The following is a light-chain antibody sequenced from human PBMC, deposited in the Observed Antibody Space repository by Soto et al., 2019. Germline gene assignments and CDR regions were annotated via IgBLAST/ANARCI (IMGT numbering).Light chain of an antibody. CDR1: NIGGKS. J-gene: IGLJ1*01. CDR2: DDG. V-gene: IGLV3-21*02. CDR3: QVWDNNYDHYG. Sequence: SYDLTQPPSVSVAPGQTARITCGGNNIGGKSLHWYQQKPGQAPVLVVYDDGDRPSGIPERFSGSNSGNTATLTISRVEAGDEADYYCQVWDNNYDHYGFGTGTKV.